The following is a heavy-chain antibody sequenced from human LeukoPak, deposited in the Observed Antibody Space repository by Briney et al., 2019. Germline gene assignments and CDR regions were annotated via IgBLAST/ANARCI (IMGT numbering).Heavy chain of an antibody. D-gene: IGHD5-18*01. V-gene: IGHV3-9*01. CDR3: AEARGYSYGSPFDY. CDR1: GFTFDDYA. J-gene: IGHJ4*02. CDR2: ISWNSGSI. Sequence: GRSLRLSCAASGFTFDDYAMHWVRQAPGKGLEWVSGISWNSGSIGYADSVKGRFTISRDNAKNSLYLQMNSLRAEDTAVYYCAEARGYSYGSPFDYWGQGTLATVSS.